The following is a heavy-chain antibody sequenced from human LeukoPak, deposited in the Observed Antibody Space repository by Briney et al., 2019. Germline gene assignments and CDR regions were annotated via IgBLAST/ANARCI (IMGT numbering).Heavy chain of an antibody. Sequence: KAGGSLRLSCAASGFTFSSYEMNWVRQAPGKGLEWVSYISSGSPYINDADSVKGRFTISRDNAKSSLYLRMSSLRAEDTAVYYCARVGRYCSTTGCDYYYGMDVWGQGTTVTVSS. D-gene: IGHD2-2*01. CDR2: ISSGSPYI. CDR1: GFTFSSYE. J-gene: IGHJ6*02. CDR3: ARVGRYCSTTGCDYYYGMDV. V-gene: IGHV3-21*05.